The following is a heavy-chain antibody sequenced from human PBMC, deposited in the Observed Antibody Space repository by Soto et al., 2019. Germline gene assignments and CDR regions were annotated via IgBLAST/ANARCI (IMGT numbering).Heavy chain of an antibody. CDR1: GGSIRSYY. CDR2: IYYSGST. J-gene: IGHJ4*02. Sequence: QVQLQESGPGLVKPSETLSLTCTVSGGSIRSYYWSWIRQPPGKGLEWIGYIYYSGSTNYNPSLKSRVTISVDTSKNQFSRKLSSVTAADTAVYYCARRYGSAIDYWGQGTLVTVSS. CDR3: ARRYGSAIDY. V-gene: IGHV4-59*08. D-gene: IGHD1-26*01.